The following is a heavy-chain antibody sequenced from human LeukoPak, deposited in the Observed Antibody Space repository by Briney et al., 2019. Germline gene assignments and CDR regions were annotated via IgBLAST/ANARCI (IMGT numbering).Heavy chain of an antibody. CDR1: GGSISSGGYY. J-gene: IGHJ4*02. Sequence: KSSETLSLTCTVSGGSISSGGYYWSWIRQHPGKGLEWIGYIYYSGSTYYNPSLKSRVTISVDTSKNQFSLKLSSVTAADTAVYYCARGDGSSYNFDYWGQGTLATVSS. D-gene: IGHD6-6*01. CDR3: ARGDGSSYNFDY. V-gene: IGHV4-31*03. CDR2: IYYSGST.